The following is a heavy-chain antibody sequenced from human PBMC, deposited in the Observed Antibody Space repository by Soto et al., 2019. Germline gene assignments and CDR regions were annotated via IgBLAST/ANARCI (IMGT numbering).Heavy chain of an antibody. V-gene: IGHV4-34*01. CDR3: VRGPFDY. J-gene: IGHJ4*02. CDR2: INHSGST. Sequence: SETLSLTCAVYGGSFSGYYWSWIRQPPGKGLEWIGEINHSGSTNYNPSLKSRVTISVDTSKNQFSLELSSVTAADTAVYYCVRGPFDYWAQGTLVTVSS. CDR1: GGSFSGYY.